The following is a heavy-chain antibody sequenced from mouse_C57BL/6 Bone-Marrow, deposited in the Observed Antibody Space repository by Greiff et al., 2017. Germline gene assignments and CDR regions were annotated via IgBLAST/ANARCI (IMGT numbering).Heavy chain of an antibody. CDR3: ARCMGDGYNVAAMDY. Sequence: EVQLQESGPGLAIPSQTLSLTCSVTVYSITSDYWNWIRYFPGNKLEYMGYISYSGSTYYNPSLKSRISITRDTSKIKYYLQLNSVTTEDTATDYCARCMGDGYNVAAMDYWGQGTSVTVSS. J-gene: IGHJ4*01. CDR1: VYSITSDY. D-gene: IGHD2-3*01. CDR2: ISYSGST. V-gene: IGHV3-8*01.